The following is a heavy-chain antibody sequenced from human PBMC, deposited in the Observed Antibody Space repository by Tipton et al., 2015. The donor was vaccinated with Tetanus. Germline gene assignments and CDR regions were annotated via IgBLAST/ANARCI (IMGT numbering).Heavy chain of an antibody. CDR3: ARGGTMDY. J-gene: IGHJ4*02. D-gene: IGHD1-1*01. Sequence: QSGAKVKKPGASVKVSCKASGYTFTSFGINWVRQAPGQGLEWMGWINTDKGSTNYAQNLQGRVIMTTDTSTLTAYMELRSLRSDDTAVYYCARGGTMDYWGQGTLVTVSA. CDR1: GYTFTSFG. V-gene: IGHV1-18*01. CDR2: INTDKGST.